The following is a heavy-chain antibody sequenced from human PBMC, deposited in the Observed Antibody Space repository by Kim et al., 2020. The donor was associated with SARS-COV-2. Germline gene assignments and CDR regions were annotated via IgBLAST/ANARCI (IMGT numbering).Heavy chain of an antibody. CDR1: GASIINSSYY. J-gene: IGHJ4*02. CDR3: ARRSRGDGSPGY. V-gene: IGHV4-39*01. Sequence: SETLSLTCTVSGASIINSSYYWDWIRQPPGKGLEWIGNIYYSGPMYYNPSLKSRVIISVDTSRNQFSLKLTSVTAADTAVYYCARRSRGDGSPGYWGQGT. D-gene: IGHD3-16*01. CDR2: IYYSGPM.